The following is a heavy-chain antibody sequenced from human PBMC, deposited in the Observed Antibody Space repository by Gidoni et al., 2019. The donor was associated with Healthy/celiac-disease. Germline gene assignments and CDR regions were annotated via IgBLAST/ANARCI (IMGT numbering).Heavy chain of an antibody. CDR1: GGSLSGYY. D-gene: IGHD6-6*01. Sequence: QVQLQQWGAGLSKPSESLSLTCPVYGGSLSGYYWSWIRQPPGKGLEWIGEINNSGSTNYNPSLKSPVTISVDTSTTQFSLQLSSVTAADTAVYYCAIFRGSSSSGFDPWGQGTLVTVSS. J-gene: IGHJ5*02. CDR3: AIFRGSSSSGFDP. CDR2: INNSGST. V-gene: IGHV4-34*01.